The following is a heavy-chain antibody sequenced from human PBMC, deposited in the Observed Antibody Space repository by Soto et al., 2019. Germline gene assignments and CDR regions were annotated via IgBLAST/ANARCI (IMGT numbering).Heavy chain of an antibody. D-gene: IGHD2-2*01. V-gene: IGHV5-51*01. CDR2: IYPGDSDT. CDR3: ARLLHCSSTSCRPYYYYYGMDV. Sequence: PGESLKISCKGSGYSFTSFWIGWVRQMPGEGLEWLGVIYPGDSDTRYSPSFQGQVTISADKSISTAYLQWSSLKASDTAMYYCARLLHCSSTSCRPYYYYYGMDVWGQGTTVTVSS. CDR1: GYSFTSFW. J-gene: IGHJ6*02.